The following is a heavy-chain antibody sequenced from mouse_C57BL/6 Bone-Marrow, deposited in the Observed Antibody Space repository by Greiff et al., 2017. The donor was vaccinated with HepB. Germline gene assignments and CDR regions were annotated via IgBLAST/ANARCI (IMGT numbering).Heavy chain of an antibody. V-gene: IGHV3-6*01. CDR3: AREDDYAFDY. CDR2: ISYDGSN. D-gene: IGHD2-4*01. Sequence: EVKLVESGPGLVKPSQSLSLTCSVTGYSITSGYYWNWIRQFPGNKLEWMGYISYDGSNNYNPSLKNRISITRDTSKNQFFLKLNSVTTEDTATYYCAREDDYAFDYWGQGTTLTVSS. CDR1: GYSITSGYY. J-gene: IGHJ2*01.